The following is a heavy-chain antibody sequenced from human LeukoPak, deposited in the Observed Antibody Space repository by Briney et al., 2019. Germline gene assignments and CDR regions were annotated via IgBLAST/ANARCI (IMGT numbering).Heavy chain of an antibody. D-gene: IGHD6-19*01. J-gene: IGHJ4*02. V-gene: IGHV1-18*01. Sequence: ASVKVSRKASGYIFTNYGISWVRQAPGQGLEWMGWISGYSGNTNYAQSLQGRATMTTDTSSSTAYMELRSLRSDDTAVYYCARDAEYRSGWFDYWGQGTLVTVSS. CDR2: ISGYSGNT. CDR1: GYIFTNYG. CDR3: ARDAEYRSGWFDY.